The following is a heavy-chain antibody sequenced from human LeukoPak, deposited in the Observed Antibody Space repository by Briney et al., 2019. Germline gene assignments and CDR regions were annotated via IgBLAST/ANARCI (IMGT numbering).Heavy chain of an antibody. D-gene: IGHD3-3*01. J-gene: IGHJ3*02. CDR3: ATRGRWSGYLYAFDI. CDR1: GFTFSSYA. CDR2: INHSGST. V-gene: IGHV4-34*08. Sequence: GSLRLSCAASGFTFSSYAMSWVRQAPGKGLEWIGEINHSGSTNYNPSLKSRVTISVDTSKNQFSLKLSSVTAADTAVYYCATRGRWSGYLYAFDIWGQGTMVTVSS.